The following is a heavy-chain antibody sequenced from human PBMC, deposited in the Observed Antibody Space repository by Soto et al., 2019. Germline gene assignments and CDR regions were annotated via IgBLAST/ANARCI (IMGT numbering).Heavy chain of an antibody. D-gene: IGHD6-19*01. V-gene: IGHV3-21*01. CDR1: GFTFSSYS. Sequence: EVQLVESGGGMVKPGGSLRLSCAASGFTFSSYSMNWLRQAPGTGLEWVSSISSSSSYVYYADSVKGRCTITRDNAKNLMYLQMNGLRAGDPAVYYCARTYSSGWHISDYLCQGTLVTVSS. J-gene: IGHJ4*02. CDR2: ISSSSSYV. CDR3: ARTYSSGWHISDY.